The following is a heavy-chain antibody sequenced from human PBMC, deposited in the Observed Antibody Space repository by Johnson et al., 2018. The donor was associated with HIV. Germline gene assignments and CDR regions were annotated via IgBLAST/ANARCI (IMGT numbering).Heavy chain of an antibody. V-gene: IGHV3-30*02. Sequence: QVQLVESGGGVVQPGGSLRLSCAVSGFTFSSYGMHWVRQAPGKGLEWVAFIRYDGSNKYYADSVKGRFTISRDNSKNTLYLQMNSLGVEDTAVYHCAKEGYSASFDIWGQGTVVTVSS. J-gene: IGHJ3*02. CDR1: GFTFSSYG. D-gene: IGHD2-21*01. CDR3: AKEGYSASFDI. CDR2: IRYDGSNK.